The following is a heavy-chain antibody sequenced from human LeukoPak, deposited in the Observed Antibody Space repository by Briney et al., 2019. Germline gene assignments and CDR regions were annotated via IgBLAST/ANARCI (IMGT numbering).Heavy chain of an antibody. CDR2: INPNSGGT. CDR3: ARGYLARGVSWDYFDY. Sequence: ASVKVSCKASGYTFTGYYMHWVRQAPGQGLEWMGWINPNSGGTNYAQKFQGRVTMTRDTSISTAYMELSRLRSDDTAVYYCARGYLARGVSWDYFDYWGQGNLVTVSS. V-gene: IGHV1-2*02. D-gene: IGHD3-10*01. CDR1: GYTFTGYY. J-gene: IGHJ4*02.